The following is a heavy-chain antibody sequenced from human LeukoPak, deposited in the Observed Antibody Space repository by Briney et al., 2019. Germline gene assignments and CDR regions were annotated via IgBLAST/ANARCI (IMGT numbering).Heavy chain of an antibody. V-gene: IGHV3-48*04. Sequence: GGSLRLSCAASGFTFSSYAMSWVRQAPGKGLEWLSYIDGGGTITYYAAFEEGRFTISRDNAKNSVYLQMDSLRAEDTAVYYCARDRGYGSGYYFDNWGQGTLVTVSS. J-gene: IGHJ4*02. CDR3: ARDRGYGSGYYFDN. CDR1: GFTFSSYA. CDR2: IDGGGTIT. D-gene: IGHD3-3*01.